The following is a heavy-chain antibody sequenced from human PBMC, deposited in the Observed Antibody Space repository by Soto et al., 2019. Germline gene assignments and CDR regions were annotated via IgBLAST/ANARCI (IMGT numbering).Heavy chain of an antibody. CDR1: GFTLRSYA. V-gene: IGHV3-21*01. CDR3: ARDLALAGNY. Sequence: GGSLRLSFAASGFTLRSYAMNWVRQTQEKGLEWVSSISSTSTYTHYADSVKGRFTISRDNANNSLFLQMNSLRAEDTAIYYCARDLALAGNYWGQGALVTSPQ. D-gene: IGHD6-19*01. CDR2: ISSTSTYT. J-gene: IGHJ4*02.